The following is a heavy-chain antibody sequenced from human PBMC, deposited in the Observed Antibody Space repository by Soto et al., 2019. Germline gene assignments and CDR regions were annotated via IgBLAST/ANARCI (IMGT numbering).Heavy chain of an antibody. J-gene: IGHJ2*01. CDR2: IYYSGST. D-gene: IGHD6-6*01. CDR3: ARPQIAATINWYFDL. V-gene: IGHV4-39*01. Sequence: SETLSLTCTVSGGSISSSSYYWGWIRQPPGKGLEWIGSIYYSGSTYYNPSLKSRVTISVDTSKNQFSLKLSSVTAADTAVYYCARPQIAATINWYFDLWGCGTLVTVSS. CDR1: GGSISSSSYY.